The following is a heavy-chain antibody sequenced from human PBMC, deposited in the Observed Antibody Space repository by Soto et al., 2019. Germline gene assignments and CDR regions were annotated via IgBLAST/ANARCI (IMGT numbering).Heavy chain of an antibody. Sequence: PGGSLRLSCAASGFTFSSYAMIWVRQAPGKGLEWVAVISYDGSNKYYADSVKGRFTISRDNSKNTLYLQMNSLRAEDTAVYYCARVSITMIVVVSHFDYWGQGTLVTVSS. CDR1: GFTFSSYA. D-gene: IGHD3-22*01. CDR3: ARVSITMIVVVSHFDY. J-gene: IGHJ4*02. CDR2: ISYDGSNK. V-gene: IGHV3-30-3*01.